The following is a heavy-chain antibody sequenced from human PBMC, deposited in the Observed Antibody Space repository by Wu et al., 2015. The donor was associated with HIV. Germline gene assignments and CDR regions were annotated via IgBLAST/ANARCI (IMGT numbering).Heavy chain of an antibody. J-gene: IGHJ5*02. CDR3: ARERGFSGYDRKYNWFDP. CDR1: GYTFTNYG. D-gene: IGHD5-12*01. V-gene: IGHV1-18*01. Sequence: QVQLVQSGAEVKRPGASVKVSCKASGYTFTNYGISWVRQAPGQGLEWMGWISAYNGNTYYAQKLQGRVTMTTDTSTSTASMELRSLRSDDTAVYYCARERGFSGYDRKYNWFDPWGQGTLVTVSS. CDR2: ISAYNGNT.